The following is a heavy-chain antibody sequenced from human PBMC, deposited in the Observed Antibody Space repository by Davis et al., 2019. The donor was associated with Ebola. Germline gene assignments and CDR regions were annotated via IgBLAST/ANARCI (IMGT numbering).Heavy chain of an antibody. J-gene: IGHJ4*02. CDR2: IYHSGST. V-gene: IGHV4-30-2*01. Sequence: SQTLSLTCAVSGGSISSGGYSWSWIRQPPGKGLEWIGYIYHSGSTYYNPSLKSRVTISVDTSKNQFSLKLSSVTAADTAVYYCARGRGHYESSGGDYWGQGTLVTVSS. CDR1: GGSISSGGYS. D-gene: IGHD3-22*01. CDR3: ARGRGHYESSGGDY.